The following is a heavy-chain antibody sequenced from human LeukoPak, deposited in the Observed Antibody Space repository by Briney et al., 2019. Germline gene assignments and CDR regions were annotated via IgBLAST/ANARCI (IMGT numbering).Heavy chain of an antibody. V-gene: IGHV3-30-3*01. CDR2: ISYDGSNK. J-gene: IGHJ6*02. CDR1: GFTFSSYA. Sequence: PGGSLRLSCAASGFTFSSYAMHWVRQAPGKGLEWVAVISYDGSNKYYADSVKGRFTISRDNSKNTLHLQMNSLRAEDTAVYYCARDRNGMDVWGQGTTVTVSS. CDR3: ARDRNGMDV.